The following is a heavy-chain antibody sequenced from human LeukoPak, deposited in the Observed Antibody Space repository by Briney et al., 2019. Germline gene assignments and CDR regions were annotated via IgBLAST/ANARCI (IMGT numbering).Heavy chain of an antibody. CDR3: ATYDYGDYGGKFDP. Sequence: PSETLSLTCAVYGGSFSGYYWSWIRQPPGKGLEWIGEINHSGSTNYNPSLKSRVTISVDTSKNQFSLKLSSVTAADTAVYYCATYDYGDYGGKFDPWGQGTLVTVSS. J-gene: IGHJ5*02. D-gene: IGHD4-17*01. CDR1: GGSFSGYY. V-gene: IGHV4-34*01. CDR2: INHSGST.